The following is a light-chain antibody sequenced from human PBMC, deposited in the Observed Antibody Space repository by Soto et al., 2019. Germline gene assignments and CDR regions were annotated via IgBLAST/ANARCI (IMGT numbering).Light chain of an antibody. Sequence: QSALTQPASVSGSPGQTITISCTGTSSDVGGYDYVSWYQQHPDKAPRFMIYEVTNRPSGVSHRFSGSKSGNTASLTISGLQAEDEAEYYCSSYTTTSTYVFGTGTKLTVL. V-gene: IGLV2-14*01. CDR2: EVT. CDR3: SSYTTTSTYV. CDR1: SSDVGGYDY. J-gene: IGLJ1*01.